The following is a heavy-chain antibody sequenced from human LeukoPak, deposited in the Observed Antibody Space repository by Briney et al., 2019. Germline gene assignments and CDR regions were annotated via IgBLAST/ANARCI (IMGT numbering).Heavy chain of an antibody. Sequence: SETLSLTCAVYGGSFSGYYWSWIRQPPGKGLEWIGEINHSGSTNYNPSLKSRVTISVDTSKNQFSLKLSSVTAADTAVYYCARAESNTYLNVEMATAFRSYYFDYWGQGTLVTVSS. J-gene: IGHJ4*02. CDR3: ARAESNTYLNVEMATAFRSYYFDY. D-gene: IGHD5-24*01. V-gene: IGHV4-34*01. CDR2: INHSGST. CDR1: GGSFSGYY.